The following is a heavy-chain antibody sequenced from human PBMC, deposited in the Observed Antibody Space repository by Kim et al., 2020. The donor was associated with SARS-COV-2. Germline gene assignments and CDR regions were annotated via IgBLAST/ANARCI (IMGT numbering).Heavy chain of an antibody. Sequence: SVKSRITINPDTSKNQFSLQLNSVTPEDTAVYYCASSRFLEWLSGNYFDYWGQGTLVTVSS. V-gene: IGHV6-1*01. CDR3: ASSRFLEWLSGNYFDY. D-gene: IGHD3-3*01. J-gene: IGHJ4*02.